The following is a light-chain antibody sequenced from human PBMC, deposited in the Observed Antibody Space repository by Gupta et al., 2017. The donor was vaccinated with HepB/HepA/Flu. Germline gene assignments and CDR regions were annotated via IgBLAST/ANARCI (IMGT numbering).Light chain of an antibody. CDR1: SSHIGADYD. V-gene: IGLV1-40*01. CDR3: QSYDSSLSGVI. CDR2: GNN. Sequence: QSVLTQPPSVSGAPGQRVTISCTGSSSHIGADYDVNWYQHLPGTAPKRLIYGNNKRPSGVPDRFSGSKSGTSASLAITGLQAEDEADYHCQSYDSSLSGVIFGGGTKLTVL. J-gene: IGLJ2*01.